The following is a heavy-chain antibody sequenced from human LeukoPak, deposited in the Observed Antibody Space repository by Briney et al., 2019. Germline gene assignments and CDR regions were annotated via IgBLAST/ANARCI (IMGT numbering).Heavy chain of an antibody. CDR2: IYYSGST. CDR3: ARGSIAVAGTQYNWFDP. CDR1: GGSISSYY. D-gene: IGHD6-19*01. Sequence: SETLSLTCTVSGGSISSYYWSWIRQPPGKGLEGIGYIYYSGSTNYNPSLKSRVTISVDTSKNQCSLKLSSVTAADTAVYYCARGSIAVAGTQYNWFDPWGQGTLVTVSS. V-gene: IGHV4-59*01. J-gene: IGHJ5*02.